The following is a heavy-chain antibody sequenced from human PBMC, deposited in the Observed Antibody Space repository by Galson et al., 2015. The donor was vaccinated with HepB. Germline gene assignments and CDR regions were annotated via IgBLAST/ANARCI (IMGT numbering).Heavy chain of an antibody. J-gene: IGHJ5*02. D-gene: IGHD6-13*01. V-gene: IGHV3-30*02. CDR3: ASRIAAALRFDP. CDR2: IRYDGSNK. CDR1: GFTFSSYG. Sequence: SLRLSCAASGFTFSSYGMHWVRQAPGKGLEWVAFIRYDGSNKYYADSVKGRFTISRDNSKNTLYLQMNSLRAEDTAVYYCASRIAAALRFDPWGQGTLVTVSS.